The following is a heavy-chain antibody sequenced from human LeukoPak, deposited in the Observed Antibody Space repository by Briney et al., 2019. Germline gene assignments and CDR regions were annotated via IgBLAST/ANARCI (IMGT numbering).Heavy chain of an antibody. D-gene: IGHD6-19*01. CDR3: ARRAVGNSYYHSMDV. CDR2: INPNSGGT. Sequence: ASVKVSCKASGYTFTGYYMHWVRQAPGQGLEWMGWINPNSGGTNYAQKFQGRVTMTRDTSISTAYMELSRLRSDDTAVYYCARRAVGNSYYHSMDVWGKGTTVTVSS. V-gene: IGHV1-2*02. J-gene: IGHJ6*03. CDR1: GYTFTGYY.